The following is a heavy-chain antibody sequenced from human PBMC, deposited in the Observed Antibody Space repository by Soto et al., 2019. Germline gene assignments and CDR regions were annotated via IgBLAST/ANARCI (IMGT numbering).Heavy chain of an antibody. Sequence: PSQTLSHTCTVLGGSISSSGDYWGLIRQPPGKGLEWIGSIYYSGYTYYNPSLKSRVTISVDTSKNQFSLKLSSVTAADTAVYYCARHNGPLCVGYYYDIDVWGQGSTVTV. J-gene: IGHJ6*02. V-gene: IGHV4-39*01. CDR2: IYYSGYT. CDR1: GGSISSSGDY. CDR3: ARHNGPLCVGYYYDIDV.